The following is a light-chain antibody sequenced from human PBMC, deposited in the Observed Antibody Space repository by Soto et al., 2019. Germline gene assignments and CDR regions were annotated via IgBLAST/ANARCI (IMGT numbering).Light chain of an antibody. CDR1: QSISSW. CDR2: DAS. J-gene: IGKJ2*01. CDR3: QQCESYPYT. Sequence: DIEMTQSPSTLSASVGDRVSITCRASQSISSWLAWYQQKPGKAPKLLIYDASSLESGVPSRFSGSGSGTQFTLSVSRLHPDDFAPYYCQQCESYPYTFVQGTNLEIK. V-gene: IGKV1-5*01.